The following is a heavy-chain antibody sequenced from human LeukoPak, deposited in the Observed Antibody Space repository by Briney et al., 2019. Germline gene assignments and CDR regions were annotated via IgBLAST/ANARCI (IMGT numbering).Heavy chain of an antibody. V-gene: IGHV4-39*07. CDR2: IYYSGS. CDR1: GGSISSSSYY. D-gene: IGHD3-3*01. J-gene: IGHJ4*02. CDR3: ARARGVTIFAGFDY. Sequence: SETLSLTCTVSGGSISSSSYYWGWIRQPPGKGLEWIGSIYYSGSNYNPSLKSRVTMSVDTSKNQFSLKLTSVTAADTAVYYCARARGVTIFAGFDYWGQGTLVTVSS.